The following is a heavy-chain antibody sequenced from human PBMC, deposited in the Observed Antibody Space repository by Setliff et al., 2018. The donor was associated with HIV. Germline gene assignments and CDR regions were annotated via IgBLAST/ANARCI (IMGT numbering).Heavy chain of an antibody. V-gene: IGHV1-8*01. CDR2: MNPNSGNT. CDR1: GYTFTSYD. Sequence: ASVKVSCKASGYTFTSYDINWVRQATGQGLEWMGWMNPNSGNTGYAPKFQGRVTITADIATSTAYVELTSLKSDDTAVYYCARVRQNSYWYYYYGMDVWGQGTTVTVSS. CDR3: ARVRQNSYWYYYYGMDV. J-gene: IGHJ6*02. D-gene: IGHD2-15*01.